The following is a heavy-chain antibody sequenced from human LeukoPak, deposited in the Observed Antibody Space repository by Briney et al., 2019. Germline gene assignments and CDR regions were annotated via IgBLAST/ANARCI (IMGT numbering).Heavy chain of an antibody. V-gene: IGHV3-23*01. Sequence: GGSLRLSCAVSGFTFSSFAMSWVRRAPGKGLEWVSAISGSGGSTYYADSVKGRFTISRDNSKNTLYLQMNSLRAEDTAVYYCAKIYYYGSGSYFVWGQGTLVTVSS. D-gene: IGHD3-10*01. CDR2: ISGSGGST. J-gene: IGHJ4*02. CDR1: GFTFSSFA. CDR3: AKIYYYGSGSYFV.